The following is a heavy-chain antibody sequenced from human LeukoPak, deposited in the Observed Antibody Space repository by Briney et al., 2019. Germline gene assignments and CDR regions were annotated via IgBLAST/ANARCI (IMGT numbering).Heavy chain of an antibody. CDR2: MNPNSGNT. CDR3: ARSLLGYCSSTSCYLGVFDP. V-gene: IGHV1-8*01. CDR1: GYTFTSYD. J-gene: IGHJ5*02. D-gene: IGHD2-2*01. Sequence: ASVKVSCKASGYTFTSYDINWVRQATGQGLEWMGWMNPNSGNTGYAQKFQGRVTMTEDTSTDTAYMELSSLRSEDTAVYYCARSLLGYCSSTSCYLGVFDPWGQGTLVTVSS.